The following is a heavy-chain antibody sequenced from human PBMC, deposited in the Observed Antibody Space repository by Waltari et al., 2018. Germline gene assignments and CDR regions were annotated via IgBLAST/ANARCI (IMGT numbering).Heavy chain of an antibody. V-gene: IGHV4-59*01. CDR3: ASGSVGGPYY. J-gene: IGHJ4*02. CDR1: GGSISSYY. Sequence: QVQLQESGPGLVKPSETLSLTCTVSGGSISSYYWSWIRQPPGKGLEWIGYIYYSGSTNYNPSLKSRVTISVDTSKNQFSLKLSSVTAADTAVYYCASGSVGGPYYWGQGTLVTVSS. CDR2: IYYSGST. D-gene: IGHD1-26*01.